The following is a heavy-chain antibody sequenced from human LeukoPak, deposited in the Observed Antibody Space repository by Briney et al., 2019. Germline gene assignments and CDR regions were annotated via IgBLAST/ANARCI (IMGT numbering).Heavy chain of an antibody. V-gene: IGHV1-2*02. D-gene: IGHD3-10*01. J-gene: IGHJ3*02. CDR3: ARWGAGRLWFGDKRSAFDI. CDR1: GYTFTGYY. CDR2: INPNSGGT. Sequence: ASVRVSCKASGYTFTGYYMHWVRQAPGQGLEWMGWINPNSGGTNYAQKFQGRVTMTRDTSISTAYMELSRLRSDDTAVYYCARWGAGRLWFGDKRSAFDIWGQGTMVTVSS.